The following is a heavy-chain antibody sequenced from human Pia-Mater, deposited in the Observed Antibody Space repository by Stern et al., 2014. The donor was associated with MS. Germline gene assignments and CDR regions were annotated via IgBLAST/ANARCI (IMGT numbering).Heavy chain of an antibody. CDR1: DYTFASYG. J-gene: IGHJ4*02. CDR3: ARVAADTFDF. D-gene: IGHD6-19*01. CDR2: VTANSGNT. V-gene: IGHV1-18*01. Sequence: QVQLVQSGAEVKQPGASVKVSCKAPDYTFASYGITWVRQAPGHGLEWLGWVTANSGNTYYAQSLQGRVTMTTDTSTTTAYLELRNLRSDDTAVYYCARVAADTFDFWGQGTQVIVSS.